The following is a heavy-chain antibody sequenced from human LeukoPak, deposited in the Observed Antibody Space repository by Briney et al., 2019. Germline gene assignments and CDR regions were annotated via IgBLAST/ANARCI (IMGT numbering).Heavy chain of an antibody. J-gene: IGHJ4*02. V-gene: IGHV3-74*01. CDR1: GFTFSTYW. CDR3: ASFGFCSGGVCYGKYSES. CDR2: INSDGSST. Sequence: GGSLRLSCVASGFTFSTYWMHWVRQAPGKGLVWVSCINSDGSSTGYADSVKGRFTISRDNAKNTLYLQMNSLRAEDTAVYYCASFGFCSGGVCYGKYSESWGQGTLVTVSS. D-gene: IGHD2-15*01.